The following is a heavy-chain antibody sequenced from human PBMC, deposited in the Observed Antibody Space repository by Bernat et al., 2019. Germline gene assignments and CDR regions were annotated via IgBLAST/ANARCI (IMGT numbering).Heavy chain of an antibody. CDR2: IYYSGST. V-gene: IGHV4-39*01. D-gene: IGHD6-13*01. Sequence: QLQLQESGPGLVKPSETLSLTCTVSGGSISSSSYYWGWIRQPPGKGLEWIGSIYYSGSTYYNASLKSRVTISVETSKNQFSLKLSSVPAADTAVYYCARQRSSSWYSPFEYWGQGTLVTVSS. CDR1: GGSISSSSYY. CDR3: ARQRSSSWYSPFEY. J-gene: IGHJ4*02.